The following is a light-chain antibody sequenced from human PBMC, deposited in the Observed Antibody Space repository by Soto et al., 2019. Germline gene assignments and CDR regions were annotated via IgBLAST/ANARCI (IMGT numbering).Light chain of an antibody. V-gene: IGKV1-5*03. Sequence: IQMTQSPSTLSASVGDRVTFTCRASQTISTWLAWYQQKPREAPKLLIYKASTLKSGVPSRFSGSGSGTEFTLTISSLQPDDFATYYCQHYNSYSEAFGQGTKLDIK. CDR1: QTISTW. J-gene: IGKJ1*01. CDR3: QHYNSYSEA. CDR2: KAS.